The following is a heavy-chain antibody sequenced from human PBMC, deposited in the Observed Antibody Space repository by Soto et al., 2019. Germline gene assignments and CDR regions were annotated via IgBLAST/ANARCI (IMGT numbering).Heavy chain of an antibody. CDR2: IYYSGST. CDR3: ARDLGGLPSSSGSYNGLDV. V-gene: IGHV4-31*03. CDR1: GGSLSSRGYY. D-gene: IGHD3-10*01. J-gene: IGHJ6*02. Sequence: SETLSLTCTVSGGSLSSRGYYWGWIRQLPGKGLEWIGYIYYSGSTYYNPSLRSRVTMSVDTSKNQFSLKLRSVTAADTAVYYCARDLGGLPSSSGSYNGLDVWGQGTRVTVSS.